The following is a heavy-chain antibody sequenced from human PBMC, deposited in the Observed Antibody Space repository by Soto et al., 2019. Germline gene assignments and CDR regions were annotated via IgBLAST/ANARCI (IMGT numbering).Heavy chain of an antibody. CDR2: ISRSGGTV. J-gene: IGHJ5*02. V-gene: IGHV3-11*01. CDR1: GFTFSDYY. Sequence: QVQLVESGGGLVKPGGSLRLSCAASGFTFSDYYMSWIRQAPGKGLEWVSYISRSGGTVSYADSVKGRFTPSRDNAKNSLYLQMNSLRAEDTAVYHCVRVGYAYGNHPWGQGTLVAVSS. D-gene: IGHD3-10*01. CDR3: VRVGYAYGNHP.